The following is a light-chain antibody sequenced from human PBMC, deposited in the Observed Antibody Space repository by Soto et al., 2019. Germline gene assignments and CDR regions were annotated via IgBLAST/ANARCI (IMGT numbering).Light chain of an antibody. CDR1: QSIRKN. J-gene: IGKJ1*01. CDR3: QQYGGSSRT. V-gene: IGKV3-20*01. CDR2: DAS. Sequence: EIVLAHSPGTLCCSPGEIATLSFRASQSIRKNLGWYQHKPGQAPRLLIYDASGRAAGVPDRFSGGGSGTDFTLTISRLEPEDFAVYYCQQYGGSSRTFGQGTKVDIK.